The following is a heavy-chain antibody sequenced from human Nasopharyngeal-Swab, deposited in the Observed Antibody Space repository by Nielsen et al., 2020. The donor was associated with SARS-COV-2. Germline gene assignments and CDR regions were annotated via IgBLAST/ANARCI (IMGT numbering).Heavy chain of an antibody. CDR3: ARDPSHYNYYDSSGKGGY. V-gene: IGHV3-7*01. Sequence: GESLKISCAASGFTFSDYYMSWIRQAPGKGLEWVANIKQDGSEKYYVDSVKGRFTISRDNAKNSLYLQMNSLRAEDTAVYYCARDPSHYNYYDSSGKGGYWGQGTLVTVSS. J-gene: IGHJ4*02. CDR2: IKQDGSEK. CDR1: GFTFSDYY. D-gene: IGHD3-22*01.